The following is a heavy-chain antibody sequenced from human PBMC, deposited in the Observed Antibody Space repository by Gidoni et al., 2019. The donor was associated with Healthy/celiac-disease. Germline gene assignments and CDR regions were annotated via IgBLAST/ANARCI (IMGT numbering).Heavy chain of an antibody. J-gene: IGHJ4*02. CDR2: IKQDGSEK. CDR3: ARETYSGYDYLGFGFDY. CDR1: GCTLRSYW. D-gene: IGHD5-12*01. Sequence: EVQLVESGGGLVQPGGSVRLSCAASGCTLRSYWMSWGRQAPGKGLEWVANIKQDGSEKYYVDSVKGRVTISRDNAKNSLYLQMNSLRAEDTAVYYCARETYSGYDYLGFGFDYWGQGTLVTVSS. V-gene: IGHV3-7*03.